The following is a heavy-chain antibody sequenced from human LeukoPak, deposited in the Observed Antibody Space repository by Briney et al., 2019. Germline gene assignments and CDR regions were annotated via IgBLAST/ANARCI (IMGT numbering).Heavy chain of an antibody. CDR1: GFTFSSYA. CDR3: AEGDTIVGATRAAFDI. V-gene: IGHV3-23*01. CDR2: IRGSGDST. J-gene: IGHJ3*02. Sequence: GGSLRLSCAASGFTFSSYAKSWVRQARGRGLEWVSDIRGSGDSTDYADTVKGGFSIYRDNSKSTLYLQMNSLRAEDTAVYFCAEGDTIVGATRAAFDIWGQGTMVTVSS. D-gene: IGHD1-26*01.